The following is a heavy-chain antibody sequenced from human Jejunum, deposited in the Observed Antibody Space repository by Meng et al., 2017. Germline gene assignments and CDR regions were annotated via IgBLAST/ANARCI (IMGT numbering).Heavy chain of an antibody. CDR1: GASISRTNW. Sequence: QVQLQEWGPGLVKPSGTLSLTCAVSGASISRTNWWSWVRQPPGKWLELIGKIDPSESTHYNPSLKGRVTISADRSKNQFSLRLTSVTAADTAIYYCARAYCTDVSCHDFFDSWGQGTLATSPQ. CDR2: IDPSEST. CDR3: ARAYCTDVSCHDFFDS. D-gene: IGHD2-8*01. V-gene: IGHV4-4*02. J-gene: IGHJ4*02.